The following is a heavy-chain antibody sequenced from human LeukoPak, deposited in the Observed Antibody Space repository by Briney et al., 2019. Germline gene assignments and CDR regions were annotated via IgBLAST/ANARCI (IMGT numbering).Heavy chain of an antibody. CDR1: GFTFSSYS. Sequence: GESLRLSCAASGFTFSSYSMNWVRQAPGKGLEWVSSISSSSSYIYYADSVKGRFTISRDNAKNSLYLQMNSLRAEDTAVYYCARPRLSSGYPPRAPNAFDIWGQGTMVTVSS. V-gene: IGHV3-21*01. CDR3: ARPRLSSGYPPRAPNAFDI. CDR2: ISSSSSYI. J-gene: IGHJ3*02. D-gene: IGHD3-22*01.